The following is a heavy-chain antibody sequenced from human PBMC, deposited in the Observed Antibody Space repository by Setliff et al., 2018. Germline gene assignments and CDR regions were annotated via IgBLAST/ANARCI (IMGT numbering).Heavy chain of an antibody. CDR3: AKDLGNTYGRGNFFDS. CDR1: GFTFSSYG. J-gene: IGHJ4*02. CDR2: IWSHGGLK. D-gene: IGHD5-18*01. V-gene: IGHV3-33*06. Sequence: QPGGSLRLSCAASGFTFSSYGMHWVRQAPGKGLEWVAVIWSHGGLKSYVDSVKGRFTIARDNSKNTLYLEMSSLRAEDTAVYYCAKDLGNTYGRGNFFDSWGQGTLVTVSS.